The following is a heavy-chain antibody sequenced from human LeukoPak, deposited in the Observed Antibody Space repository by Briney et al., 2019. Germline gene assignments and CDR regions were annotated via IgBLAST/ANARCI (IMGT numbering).Heavy chain of an antibody. D-gene: IGHD1-26*01. J-gene: IGHJ6*02. V-gene: IGHV3-30*18. CDR3: AKGGGSDHYGMDV. Sequence: PGGSLRLSCAASGFTFSSYGMHWVRQAPGKGLEWVAVISYDGSNKYYADSVKGRFTISRDNSKNTLYLQMNSLRAEDTAVYYCAKGGGSDHYGMDVWGQGTTVTVSS. CDR1: GFTFSSYG. CDR2: ISYDGSNK.